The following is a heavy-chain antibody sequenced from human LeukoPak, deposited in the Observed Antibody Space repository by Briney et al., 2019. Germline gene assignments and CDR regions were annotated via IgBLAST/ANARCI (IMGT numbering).Heavy chain of an antibody. J-gene: IGHJ4*02. CDR1: GFTFSSYD. CDR2: IGTAGDT. D-gene: IGHD2-15*01. Sequence: PGGSLRLSCAASGFTFSSYDMHWVRQATGKGLEWVSAIGTAGDTYYPGSVKGRFTISRENAKNSLYLQMNSLRAGDTAVYYCASHATGYCSGGSCFNWGQGTLVTVSS. CDR3: ASHATGYCSGGSCFN. V-gene: IGHV3-13*01.